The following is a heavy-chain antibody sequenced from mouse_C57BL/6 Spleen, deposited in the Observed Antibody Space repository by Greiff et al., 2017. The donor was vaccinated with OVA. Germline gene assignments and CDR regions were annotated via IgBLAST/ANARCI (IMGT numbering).Heavy chain of an antibody. CDR2: INPSSGYT. CDR1: GYTFTSYT. D-gene: IGHD3-2*02. J-gene: IGHJ3*01. CDR3: ARSAAQATWFAY. V-gene: IGHV1-4*01. Sequence: VKVVESGAELARPGASVKMSCKASGYTFTSYTMHWVKQRPGQGLEWIGYINPSSGYTKYNQKFKDKATLTADKSSSTAYMQLSSLTSEDSAVYYCARSAAQATWFAYWGQGTLVTVSA.